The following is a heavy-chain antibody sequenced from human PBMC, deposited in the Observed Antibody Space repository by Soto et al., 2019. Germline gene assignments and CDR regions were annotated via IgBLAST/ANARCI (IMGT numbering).Heavy chain of an antibody. Sequence: GGSLRLSCAASGFSFRSFYMTWVRQAPGKGLEWVSSISSDGTTIYYADSVKGRFTISRDNDKNLLYLQMNSLKGEDTATYYCVRVGIVARPYWGQGTPVTVSS. J-gene: IGHJ4*02. V-gene: IGHV3-48*03. CDR3: VRVGIVARPY. D-gene: IGHD2-21*01. CDR1: GFSFRSFY. CDR2: ISSDGTTI.